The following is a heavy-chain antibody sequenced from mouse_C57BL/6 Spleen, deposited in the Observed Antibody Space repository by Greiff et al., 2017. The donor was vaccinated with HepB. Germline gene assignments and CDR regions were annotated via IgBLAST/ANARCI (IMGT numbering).Heavy chain of an antibody. J-gene: IGHJ1*03. CDR3: ARSTTVVATPWYFDV. V-gene: IGHV7-3*01. CDR1: GFTFTDYY. Sequence: EVQLVESGGGLVQPGGSLSLSCAASGFTFTDYYMSWVRQPPGKALEWLGFIRNKANGYTTEYSASVKGRFTISRDNSQSILYLQMNALRAEDSATYYCARSTTVVATPWYFDVWGTGTTVTVSS. CDR2: IRNKANGYTT. D-gene: IGHD1-1*01.